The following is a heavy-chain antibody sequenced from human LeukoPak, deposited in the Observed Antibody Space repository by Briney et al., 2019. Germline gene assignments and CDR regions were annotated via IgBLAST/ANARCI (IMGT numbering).Heavy chain of an antibody. CDR3: ARTKYCSSTSCYYFDY. Sequence: GSSVKVSCKASGGTFSSYAISWVRQAPGQRLEWMGGIIPIFGTANYAQKFQGRVTITADESTSTAYMELSSLRSEDTAVYYCARTKYCSSTSCYYFDYWGQGTLVTVSS. J-gene: IGHJ4*02. D-gene: IGHD2-2*01. CDR2: IIPIFGTA. CDR1: GGTFSSYA. V-gene: IGHV1-69*01.